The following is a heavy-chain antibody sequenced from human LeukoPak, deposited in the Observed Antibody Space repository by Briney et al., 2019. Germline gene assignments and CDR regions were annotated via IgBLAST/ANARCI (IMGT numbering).Heavy chain of an antibody. Sequence: PPGRSLRLSCTASGFTFSSYGMHWVRQAPGKGLEWVAVIWYDGSNQYYADSVKGRFTISRDNSGNTVFLQMNSLRPEDTAVYYCAKGDSPDPFHHWGLGTLVTVSS. V-gene: IGHV3-33*06. CDR3: AKGDSPDPFHH. CDR2: IWYDGSNQ. CDR1: GFTFSSYG. J-gene: IGHJ4*02. D-gene: IGHD3-22*01.